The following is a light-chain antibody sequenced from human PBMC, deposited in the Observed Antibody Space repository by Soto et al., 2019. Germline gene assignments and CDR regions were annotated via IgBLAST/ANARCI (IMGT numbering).Light chain of an antibody. Sequence: QSALTQPASVSGSPGQSITISCAGTSGDVGAYKYVSWYQQHPGKAPKLIIYNVSNRPSGVSNRFSGSKSRNTASLPISGLLAEDEAAYVCSSYTGSSTWVFGGGTKVTVL. CDR2: NVS. CDR1: SGDVGAYKY. J-gene: IGLJ3*02. V-gene: IGLV2-14*01. CDR3: SSYTGSSTWV.